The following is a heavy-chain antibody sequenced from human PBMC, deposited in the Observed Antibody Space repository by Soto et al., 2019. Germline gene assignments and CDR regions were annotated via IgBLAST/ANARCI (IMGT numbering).Heavy chain of an antibody. V-gene: IGHV3-30*18. J-gene: IGHJ6*02. CDR2: ISYDGSNK. Sequence: GGSLRLSCAASGFTFSSYGMHWVRQAPGKGLEWVAVISYDGSNKYYADSVKGRFTISRDNSKNTLYLQMNSLRAEDTAVYYCAKGLLVATTQVNYYYYGMDVWGQGTTVTVSS. D-gene: IGHD5-12*01. CDR1: GFTFSSYG. CDR3: AKGLLVATTQVNYYYYGMDV.